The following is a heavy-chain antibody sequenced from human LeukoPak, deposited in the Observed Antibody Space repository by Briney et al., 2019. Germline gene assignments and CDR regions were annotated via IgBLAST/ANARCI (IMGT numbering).Heavy chain of an antibody. CDR2: ISYNGDTI. D-gene: IGHD6-13*01. V-gene: IGHV3-11*01. CDR3: ARLGIITAAGSNDY. J-gene: IGHJ4*02. CDR1: EFTFSDYY. Sequence: AGGSLRLSCAASEFTFSDYYMSWIRQAPGKGLEWVSYISYNGDTIYYADSAKGRFTVSRDNAKNSLYLQMNSLRAEDTAVYYCARLGIITAAGSNDYWGQGTLVTVSS.